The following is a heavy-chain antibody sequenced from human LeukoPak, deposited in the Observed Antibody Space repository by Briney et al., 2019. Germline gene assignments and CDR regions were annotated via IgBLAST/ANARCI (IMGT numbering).Heavy chain of an antibody. V-gene: IGHV3-48*03. CDR1: GFTFSSYE. CDR2: ISSSGSTI. CDR3: ASHVLRYFDWLLTPSYYYGMDV. Sequence: GGSLRLSCAASGFTFSSYEMNWVRQAPGKGLEWVSYISSSGSTIYYADSVKGRFTISRDNAKNSLYLQMNSLRAEDTAVYYCASHVLRYFDWLLTPSYYYGMDVWGQGTTVTVSS. D-gene: IGHD3-9*01. J-gene: IGHJ6*02.